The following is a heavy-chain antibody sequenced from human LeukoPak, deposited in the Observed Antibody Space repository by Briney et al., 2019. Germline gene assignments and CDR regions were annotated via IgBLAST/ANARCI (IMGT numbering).Heavy chain of an antibody. CDR2: ISYDGSNK. Sequence: GGSLRLSCAASGFTFSSYGMHWVRQAPGKGLEWVAVISYDGSNKYYADSVKCRFTISRDNSKNTLYLQMNSLRAEDTAVYYCAKDDSNYVPFDYWGQGTLVTVSS. D-gene: IGHD4-11*01. V-gene: IGHV3-30*18. CDR1: GFTFSSYG. J-gene: IGHJ4*02. CDR3: AKDDSNYVPFDY.